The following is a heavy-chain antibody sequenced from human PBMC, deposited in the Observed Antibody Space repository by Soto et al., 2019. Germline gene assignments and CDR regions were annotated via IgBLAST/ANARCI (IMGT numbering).Heavy chain of an antibody. CDR3: ARDLVGGYSYGSFDY. D-gene: IGHD5-18*01. Sequence: SVKVSCKASGGTFSSYAISWVRQAPGQGLEWMGGIIPIFGTANYAQKFQGRVTITADESTSTAYMELSSLRSEDTAVYYCARDLVGGYSYGSFDYWGQGTLVTVSS. J-gene: IGHJ4*02. CDR2: IIPIFGTA. CDR1: GGTFSSYA. V-gene: IGHV1-69*13.